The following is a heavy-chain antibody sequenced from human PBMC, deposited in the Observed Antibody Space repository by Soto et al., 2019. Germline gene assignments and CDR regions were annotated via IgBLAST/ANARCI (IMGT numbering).Heavy chain of an antibody. CDR1: GFTFSSYA. CDR3: AKDLYGDYDQGEYFQH. CDR2: ISGSGGST. Sequence: PGGSLRLSCAASGFTFSSYAMSWVRQAPGKGLEWVSAISGSGGSTYYADSVKGRFTISRDNSKNTLYLQMNSLRAEDTAVYYCAKDLYGDYDQGEYFQHWGQGTLVTVSS. J-gene: IGHJ1*01. D-gene: IGHD4-17*01. V-gene: IGHV3-23*01.